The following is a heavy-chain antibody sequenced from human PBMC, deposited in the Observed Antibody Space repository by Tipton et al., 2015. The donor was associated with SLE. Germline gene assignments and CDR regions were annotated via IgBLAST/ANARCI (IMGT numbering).Heavy chain of an antibody. Sequence: TLSLTCTVSGGSISSSSYYWGWIRQPPGKGLEWVGTVYYTGNTFYNPSLKSRITISRDASKNQFSLRVNYVTAADTAVYFCARHMTTGTDYWGQGSLVIVSS. CDR3: ARHMTTGTDY. CDR2: VYYTGNT. J-gene: IGHJ4*02. CDR1: GGSISSSSYY. D-gene: IGHD1-14*01. V-gene: IGHV4-39*07.